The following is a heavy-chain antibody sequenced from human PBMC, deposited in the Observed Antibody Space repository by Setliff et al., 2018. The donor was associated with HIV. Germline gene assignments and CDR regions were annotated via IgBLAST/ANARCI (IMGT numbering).Heavy chain of an antibody. Sequence: QPGGSLRLSCEISGFAFSNYGMHWVRQAPGKGLEWVAFIRYDGSDKYYVDSVKGRFTVSRDNSKNTLYLQMNSLRPEDQALYYCAKDRLLDGSSWYYLDYWGQGTLVTVSS. CDR1: GFAFSNYG. CDR3: AKDRLLDGSSWYYLDY. V-gene: IGHV3-30*02. D-gene: IGHD6-13*01. J-gene: IGHJ4*02. CDR2: IRYDGSDK.